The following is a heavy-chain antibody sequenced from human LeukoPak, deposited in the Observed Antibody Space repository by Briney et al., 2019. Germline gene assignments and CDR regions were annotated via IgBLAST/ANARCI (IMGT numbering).Heavy chain of an antibody. CDR3: ARVKSGYIKPGFDY. D-gene: IGHD5-12*01. J-gene: IGHJ4*02. CDR1: GSTFSSYE. V-gene: IGHV3-48*03. CDR2: ISISGSTI. Sequence: GGSLRLSCAASGSTFSSYEMNWVRQAPGKGLEWVSYISISGSTIYYADSVKGRFTISRDTAKNSLYLQMNSLRAEDTAVYYCARVKSGYIKPGFDYWGQGTLVTVSS.